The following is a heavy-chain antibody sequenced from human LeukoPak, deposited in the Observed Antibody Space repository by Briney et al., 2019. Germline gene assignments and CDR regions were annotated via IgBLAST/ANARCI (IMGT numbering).Heavy chain of an antibody. CDR1: GFTFSSYA. D-gene: IGHD7-27*01. J-gene: IGHJ4*02. Sequence: PGGSLRLSCAASGFTFSSYAMHWVRQAPGKGLEWVAVISYDGSNKYYADSVKGRFTISRDNSKNTLYLQMNSLRAEDTAVYYCARGPPNWGFDSWGQGTLVTVSS. V-gene: IGHV3-30-3*01. CDR3: ARGPPNWGFDS. CDR2: ISYDGSNK.